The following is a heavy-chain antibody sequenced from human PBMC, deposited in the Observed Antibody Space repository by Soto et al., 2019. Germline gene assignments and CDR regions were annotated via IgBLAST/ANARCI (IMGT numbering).Heavy chain of an antibody. D-gene: IGHD1-1*01. CDR1: GYTFSTYA. V-gene: IGHV1-3*01. Sequence: QVQVVQSGAEVKKPGASVKVSCKASGYTFSTYAMHWVRRAPGQSLEWMGWINGGTGQTRYSQRFQDRVTITRDTSASTAYMELTSLTSEDTAVYYCARGKGMEENYYYYGMDIWGQGTTVTVSS. CDR3: ARGKGMEENYYYYGMDI. J-gene: IGHJ6*02. CDR2: INGGTGQT.